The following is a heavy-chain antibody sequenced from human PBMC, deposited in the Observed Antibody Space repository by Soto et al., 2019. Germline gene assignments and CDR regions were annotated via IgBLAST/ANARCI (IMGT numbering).Heavy chain of an antibody. CDR2: IKQDGSEK. V-gene: IGHV3-7*01. D-gene: IGHD3-3*01. Sequence: GGSLRLSCAASGFTFSSYWMSWVRQAPGKGLEWVANIKQDGSEKYYVDSVKGRFTISRDNAKNSLYLQMNSLRAEDTAVYYCARSNRDYDFWSGYFPNNYYYYMDVWGKGTTVTVSS. CDR3: ARSNRDYDFWSGYFPNNYYYYMDV. CDR1: GFTFSSYW. J-gene: IGHJ6*03.